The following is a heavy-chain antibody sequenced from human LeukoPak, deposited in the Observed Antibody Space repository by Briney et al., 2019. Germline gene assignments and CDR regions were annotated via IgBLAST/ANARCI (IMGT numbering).Heavy chain of an antibody. CDR1: DGAIRSSNYY. CDR3: ARRGYCSGGSCYVSY. J-gene: IGHJ4*02. CDR2: IYYSGNT. V-gene: IGHV4-39*01. Sequence: SETLSFTCTVPDGAIRSSNYYWDWIRQPPGKRLEWIGSIYYSGNTYYNPSLKSRVTISVDTSKNQFSLKLNSVTAADTAVYYCARRGYCSGGSCYVSYWGQGTLVTVSS. D-gene: IGHD2-15*01.